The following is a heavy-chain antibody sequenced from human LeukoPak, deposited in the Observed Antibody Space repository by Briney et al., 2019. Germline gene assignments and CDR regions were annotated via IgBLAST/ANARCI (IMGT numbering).Heavy chain of an antibody. CDR1: GFTFSSYA. D-gene: IGHD2-15*01. V-gene: IGHV3-23*01. Sequence: GGSLRLSCAASGFTFSSYAMSWVRQAPGKGLEWVSAISGGGGSTYYADSVKGRFTISRDNSKNTLYLQMNSLRAEGTAVYYCAKDGIVVVVAATLPEYFQHWGQGTLVTVSS. CDR2: ISGGGGST. J-gene: IGHJ1*01. CDR3: AKDGIVVVVAATLPEYFQH.